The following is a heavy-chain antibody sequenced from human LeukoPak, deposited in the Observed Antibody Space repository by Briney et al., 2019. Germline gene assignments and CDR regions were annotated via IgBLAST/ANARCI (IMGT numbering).Heavy chain of an antibody. J-gene: IGHJ5*02. D-gene: IGHD6-19*01. CDR2: IYYSGST. CDR1: GGSISSYY. V-gene: IGHV4-59*01. Sequence: SETLSLTCTVSGGSISSYYWSWIRQPPGKGLEWIGYIYYSGSTNYNPSLKSRVTISVDTSKNQFSLKLSSVTAADTAVYYCARGRSGWYWFDPWGQGPLSPSPQ. CDR3: ARGRSGWYWFDP.